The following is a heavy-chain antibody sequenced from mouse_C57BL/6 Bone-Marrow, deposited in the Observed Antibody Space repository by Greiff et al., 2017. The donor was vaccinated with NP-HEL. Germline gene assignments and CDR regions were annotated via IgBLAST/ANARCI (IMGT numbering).Heavy chain of an antibody. CDR1: GYTFTSYW. V-gene: IGHV1-59*01. J-gene: IGHJ4*01. Sequence: QVQLQQPGAELVRPGTSVKLSCKASGYTFTSYWMHWVKQRPGQGLEWIGVIDPSDSYTNYNQKFKGKATLTVDKSSSTAYMQLSSLTSEDSAVYYCARWDDGYYYYAMDYWGQGTSVTVSS. CDR2: IDPSDSYT. CDR3: ARWDDGYYYYAMDY. D-gene: IGHD4-1*01.